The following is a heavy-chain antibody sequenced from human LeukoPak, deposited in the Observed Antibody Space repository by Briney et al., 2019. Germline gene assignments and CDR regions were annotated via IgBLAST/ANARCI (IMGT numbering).Heavy chain of an antibody. D-gene: IGHD3-10*01. J-gene: IGHJ5*02. V-gene: IGHV4-34*01. CDR3: ARRLLWFGELSWFDP. Sequence: SETLSLTCAVYGGSFSGYYWSWIRQPPGKGLEWIGETNHSGSTNYNPSLKSRVTISVDTSKNQFSLKLSSVTAADTAVYYCARRLLWFGELSWFDPWGQGTLVTVSS. CDR2: TNHSGST. CDR1: GGSFSGYY.